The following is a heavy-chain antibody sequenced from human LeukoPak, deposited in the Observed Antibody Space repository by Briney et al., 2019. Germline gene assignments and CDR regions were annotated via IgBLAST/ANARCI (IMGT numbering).Heavy chain of an antibody. CDR1: GFTFRSYG. CDR3: ARAQDYDSSGFVDGFDI. J-gene: IGHJ3*02. CDR2: IWYDGSKK. D-gene: IGHD3-22*01. Sequence: GGSLRLSCAASGFTFRSYGMHWVRQAPGKGLEWGAVIWYDGSKKYHADSVKGRFTISRDNSKNTLYLQMNSLRAEDTAVYYCARAQDYDSSGFVDGFDIWGQGEMVTVSS. V-gene: IGHV3-33*01.